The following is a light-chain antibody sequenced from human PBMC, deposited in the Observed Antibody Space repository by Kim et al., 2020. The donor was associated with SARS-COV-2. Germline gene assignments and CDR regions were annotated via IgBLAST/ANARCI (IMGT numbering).Light chain of an antibody. CDR1: QDIGYA. CDR2: GAS. CDR3: LQHKNYPYT. Sequence: DIQMTQSPSSLSASVGDRVTITCRASQDIGYALGWHQQKSGRAPKRLIYGASSLQGGVPSRFIGRGSGTEFTLTISSVQVEDSATYYCLQHKNYPYTFGQGTKLEI. V-gene: IGKV1-17*01. J-gene: IGKJ2*01.